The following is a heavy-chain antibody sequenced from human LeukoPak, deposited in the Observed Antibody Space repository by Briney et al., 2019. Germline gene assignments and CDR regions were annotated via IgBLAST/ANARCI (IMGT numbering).Heavy chain of an antibody. D-gene: IGHD4-17*01. CDR1: GFTFSSYW. CDR2: IKQDGSEK. Sequence: PGGSLRLPCAASGFTFSSYWMSWVRQAPGKGLEWVANIKQDGSEKYYVDSVEGRFTISRDNAKNSLYLQMNSLRGEDTAVYYCARDPLRRFDYWGQGTLVTVSS. CDR3: ARDPLRRFDY. V-gene: IGHV3-7*04. J-gene: IGHJ4*02.